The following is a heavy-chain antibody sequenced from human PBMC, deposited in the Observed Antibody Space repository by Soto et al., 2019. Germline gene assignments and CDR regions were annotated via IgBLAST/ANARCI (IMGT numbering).Heavy chain of an antibody. J-gene: IGHJ4*02. CDR2: IYYSGST. CDR3: ARASIAARRLDD. CDR1: GGSISSYY. V-gene: IGHV4-59*01. Sequence: PSETLSLTCTVSGGSISSYYWSWIRQPPGKGLEWIGYIYYSGSTNYNPSLKSRVTISVDTSKTQFSLKLSSVTAADTAVYYCARASIAARRLDDWGQGTLVTVSS. D-gene: IGHD6-6*01.